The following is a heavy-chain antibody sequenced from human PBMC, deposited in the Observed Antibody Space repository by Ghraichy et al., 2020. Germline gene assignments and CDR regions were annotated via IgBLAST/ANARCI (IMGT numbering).Heavy chain of an antibody. D-gene: IGHD6-19*01. V-gene: IGHV1-18*01. CDR1: GYTFTSYG. Sequence: ASVKVSCKASGYTFTSYGISWVRQAPGQGLEWMGWISAYNGNTNYAQKLQGRVTMTTDTSTSTAYMELRSLRSDDTAVYYCARDTRWLARYYYYGMDVWGQGTTFTVSS. J-gene: IGHJ6*02. CDR2: ISAYNGNT. CDR3: ARDTRWLARYYYYGMDV.